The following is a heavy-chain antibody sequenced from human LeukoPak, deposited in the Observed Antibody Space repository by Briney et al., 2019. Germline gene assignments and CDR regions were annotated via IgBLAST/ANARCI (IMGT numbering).Heavy chain of an antibody. D-gene: IGHD6-13*01. CDR2: ITSSSSTI. CDR1: GFTFSSYE. J-gene: IGHJ4*02. V-gene: IGHV3-48*01. Sequence: GGSLRLSCAASGFTFSSYEMNWVRQAPGKGLEWVSYITSSSSTIYYADPVKGRFTISRDNAKNSLYLQMNSLRAEDTAVYYCARDPDFSSSWYGEDYWGQGTLVTVAS. CDR3: ARDPDFSSSWYGEDY.